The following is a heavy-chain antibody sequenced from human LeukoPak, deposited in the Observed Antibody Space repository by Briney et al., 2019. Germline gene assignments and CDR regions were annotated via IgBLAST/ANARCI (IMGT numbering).Heavy chain of an antibody. V-gene: IGHV4-61*05. D-gene: IGHD3-9*01. CDR1: GGSISSSSYY. Sequence: SETLSLTCTVSGGSISSSSYYWSWIRQPPGKGLEWIGYIYYSGSTNYNPSLKSRVTISVDTSKNQFSLKLSSVTAADTAVYYCARHKGLYDILTGYSYYYYGMDVWGQGTTVTVSS. CDR2: IYYSGST. J-gene: IGHJ6*02. CDR3: ARHKGLYDILTGYSYYYYGMDV.